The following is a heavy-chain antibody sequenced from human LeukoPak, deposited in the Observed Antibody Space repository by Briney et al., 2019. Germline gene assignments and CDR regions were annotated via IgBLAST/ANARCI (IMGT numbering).Heavy chain of an antibody. CDR2: MSSSGIS. CDR3: ASSQSVWFGEYDY. J-gene: IGHJ4*02. V-gene: IGHV4-61*02. D-gene: IGHD3-10*01. CDR1: NGSISSDTYF. Sequence: SETLSLTCTVSNGSISSDTYFWSWIRQPAGKGLEWIGRMSSSGISTYSPSLKSRVTISIDTSRNQFSMNLNSVTAADTAVYYCASSQSVWFGEYDYWGQGTLVTVSS.